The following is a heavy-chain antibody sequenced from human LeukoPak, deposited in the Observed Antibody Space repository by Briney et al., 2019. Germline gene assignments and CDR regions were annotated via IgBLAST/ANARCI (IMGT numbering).Heavy chain of an antibody. CDR2: ISYDGSNK. J-gene: IGHJ6*03. CDR3: ARVSLRFGDSKDYYYMDV. D-gene: IGHD3-10*01. V-gene: IGHV3-30*04. Sequence: PGGSLRLSCAASGFTFSSYAMHWVRQAPGKGLEWVAVISYDGSNKYYADSVKGRFTISRDNSKNTLYLQMNSLRAEDTAVYYCARVSLRFGDSKDYYYMDVWGKGTTVTVSS. CDR1: GFTFSSYA.